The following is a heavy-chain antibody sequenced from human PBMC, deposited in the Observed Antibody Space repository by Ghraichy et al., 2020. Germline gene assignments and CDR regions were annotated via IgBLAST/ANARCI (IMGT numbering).Heavy chain of an antibody. Sequence: SETLSLTCAVSGYSISITTDYFWGWLRQPPGKGLEWIGTIYDDGSTSYNPSLKSRVTISVDTSKSQFSLRLSSVTAADSAVYYCAGVDYGASPPPFDYWGQGTLVTVSS. CDR1: GYSISITTDYF. D-gene: IGHD3-16*01. CDR3: AGVDYGASPPPFDY. V-gene: IGHV4-38-2*01. CDR2: IYDDGST. J-gene: IGHJ4*02.